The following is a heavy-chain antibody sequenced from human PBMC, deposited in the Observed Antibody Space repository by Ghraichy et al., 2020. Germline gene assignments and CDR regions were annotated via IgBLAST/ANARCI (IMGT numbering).Heavy chain of an antibody. J-gene: IGHJ2*01. Sequence: SQTLSLTCTVSGGSMSSYYWSWIRQPPGKGLEWIGYIYYSGSTNYNPSLKSRVTISVDTSKNQFSLRLSSVTAADTAAYYCARRRYSSGWNYWYFDLWGRGTLVTVSS. D-gene: IGHD6-19*01. CDR3: ARRRYSSGWNYWYFDL. V-gene: IGHV4-59*01. CDR2: IYYSGST. CDR1: GGSMSSYY.